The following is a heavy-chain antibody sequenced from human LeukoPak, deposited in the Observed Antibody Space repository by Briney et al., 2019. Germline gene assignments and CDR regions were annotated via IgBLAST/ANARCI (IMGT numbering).Heavy chain of an antibody. V-gene: IGHV1-18*01. J-gene: IGHJ4*02. Sequence: AVKVSCKASGYSLSSYGITWVRQAPGQGLEWMGWISGYNDDTRYAQRFQGRVTMTTDTSTTTAYMELRSLRSDTTAVYYCAREGDHYDSSGYYREYWGQGTLVTVSS. D-gene: IGHD3-22*01. CDR2: ISGYNDDT. CDR1: GYSLSSYG. CDR3: AREGDHYDSSGYYREY.